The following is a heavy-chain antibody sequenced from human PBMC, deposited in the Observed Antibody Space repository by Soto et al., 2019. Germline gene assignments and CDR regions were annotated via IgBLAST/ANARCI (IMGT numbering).Heavy chain of an antibody. J-gene: IGHJ6*02. V-gene: IGHV1-69*13. Sequence: ASVKVSCKASGGTVSSYAISWVRQAPGQGLEWMGGIIPIFGTANYAQKFQGRVTITADESTSTAYMELSSLRSEDTAVYYCARGQLVHPYFYGMDVWGQGTTVTVSS. D-gene: IGHD6-6*01. CDR2: IIPIFGTA. CDR1: GGTVSSYA. CDR3: ARGQLVHPYFYGMDV.